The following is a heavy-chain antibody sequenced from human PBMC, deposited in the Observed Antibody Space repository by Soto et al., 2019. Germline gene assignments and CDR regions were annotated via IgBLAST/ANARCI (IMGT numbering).Heavy chain of an antibody. CDR3: AKDRVTAAQGAFDS. J-gene: IGHJ4*02. Sequence: GGSLRLSCAASGFTFSNYALAWVRQAPGEGLEWVSIISGTGDTTYYADSVRGRFTISRDNSKNTLYLQMDSLRAEDTALFYCAKDRVTAAQGAFDSWGQGTLVTVSS. CDR2: ISGTGDTT. D-gene: IGHD2-21*02. CDR1: GFTFSNYA. V-gene: IGHV3-23*01.